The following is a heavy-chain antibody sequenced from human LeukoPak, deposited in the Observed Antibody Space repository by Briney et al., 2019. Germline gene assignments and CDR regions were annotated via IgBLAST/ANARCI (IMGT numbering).Heavy chain of an antibody. Sequence: PSETLSLTCTVSGGSISSGGYYWSWIRQHPGKGLEWIGYIYYGGSTYYNPSLKSRVTISVDTSKNQFSLKLSSVTAADTAVYYCARSPRYGRLPFDYWGQGTLVTVSS. CDR3: ARSPRYGRLPFDY. V-gene: IGHV4-31*03. J-gene: IGHJ4*02. CDR2: IYYGGST. D-gene: IGHD6-13*01. CDR1: GGSISSGGYY.